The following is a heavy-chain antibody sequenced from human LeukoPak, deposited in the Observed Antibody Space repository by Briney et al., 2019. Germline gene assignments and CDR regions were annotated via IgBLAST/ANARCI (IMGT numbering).Heavy chain of an antibody. CDR2: VSYDGTKI. D-gene: IGHD5-18*01. CDR3: ARDRVQIWSYVGTFDS. J-gene: IGHJ4*02. CDR1: GFTFSPYT. V-gene: IGHV3-30-3*01. Sequence: GGSLRLSCAASGFTFSPYTMHWVRQAPGKGLEWVALVSYDGTKINYADSVKGRFTMSRDISKNTLYLQMNSLKPEDTAVYYCARDRVQIWSYVGTFDSWGQGTLVTVSS.